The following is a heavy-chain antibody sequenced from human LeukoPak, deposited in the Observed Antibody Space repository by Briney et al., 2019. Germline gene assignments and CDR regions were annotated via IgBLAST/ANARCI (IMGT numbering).Heavy chain of an antibody. Sequence: GGSLRLSCVASGFTFSIYAMSWVRQAPGKGLEWVSTISADGGSTYYADSVRGRFIISRDNSKNTLYLQMNSLRVEDTAVYYCAERSYGDYYYGMDVWGQGTTVTVSS. CDR1: GFTFSIYA. CDR3: AERSYGDYYYGMDV. CDR2: ISADGGST. D-gene: IGHD4-17*01. J-gene: IGHJ6*02. V-gene: IGHV3-23*01.